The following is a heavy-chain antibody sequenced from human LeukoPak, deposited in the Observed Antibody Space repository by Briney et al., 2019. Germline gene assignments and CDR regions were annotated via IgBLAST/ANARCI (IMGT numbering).Heavy chain of an antibody. CDR1: GGSISSYY. CDR3: ARDRAPGELDAFGI. D-gene: IGHD1-7*01. Sequence: SETLSLTCTVSGGSISSYYWSWIRQPPGKGLEWIGHIYYSGSTNNNPSLKSRVTISGDTFKNQIFLKLSSVTAADTAVYYCARDRAPGELDAFGIWGQGTVVTVSS. V-gene: IGHV4-59*01. J-gene: IGHJ3*02. CDR2: IYYSGST.